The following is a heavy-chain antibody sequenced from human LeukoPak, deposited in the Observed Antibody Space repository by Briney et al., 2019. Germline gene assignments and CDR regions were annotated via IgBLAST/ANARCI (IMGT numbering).Heavy chain of an antibody. V-gene: IGHV1-69*05. D-gene: IGHD6-19*01. CDR2: IIPIFGTA. J-gene: IGHJ4*02. CDR1: GGTFSSYA. Sequence: SVKVSCKASGGTFSSYAISWVRQAPGQGLEWIGGIIPIFGTANYAQKFQGRVTITTDESTSTAYMELSSLRSEDTAVYYCAREGSSGRYGWYFDYWGQGTLVTVSS. CDR3: AREGSSGRYGWYFDY.